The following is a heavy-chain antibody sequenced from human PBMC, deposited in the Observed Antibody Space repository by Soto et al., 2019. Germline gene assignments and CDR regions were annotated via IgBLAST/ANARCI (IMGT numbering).Heavy chain of an antibody. Sequence: SVKVSCKTSGYTFTYRYLHWVRQAPGQALEWMGWITPFNGNTNYAQKFQDRVTITRDRSMSTAYMELSSLRSDDTAIYYCARLTGVFRLVLDYWGQGTQVTVSS. CDR3: ARLTGVFRLVLDY. CDR1: GYTFTYRY. V-gene: IGHV1-45*02. CDR2: ITPFNGNT. D-gene: IGHD3-16*01. J-gene: IGHJ4*02.